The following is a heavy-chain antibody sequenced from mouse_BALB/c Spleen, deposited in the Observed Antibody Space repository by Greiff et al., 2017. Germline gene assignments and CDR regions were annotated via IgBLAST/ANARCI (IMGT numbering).Heavy chain of an antibody. J-gene: IGHJ2*01. Sequence: EVKVVESGGGLVKPGGSLKLSCAASGFTFSSYAMSWVRQTPEKRLEWVATISSGGSYTYYPDSVKGRFTISRDNAKNTLYLQMSSLRSEDTAMYYCARSPTNPYFDYWGQGTTLTVSS. D-gene: IGHD1-3*01. CDR2: ISSGGSYT. V-gene: IGHV5-9-3*01. CDR3: ARSPTNPYFDY. CDR1: GFTFSSYA.